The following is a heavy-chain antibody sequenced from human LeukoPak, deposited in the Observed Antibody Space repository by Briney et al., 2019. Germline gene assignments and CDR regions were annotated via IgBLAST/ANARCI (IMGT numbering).Heavy chain of an antibody. CDR3: ARGVAAAGKDPSHYYYMDV. J-gene: IGHJ6*03. V-gene: IGHV1-2*02. D-gene: IGHD6-13*01. CDR2: INPNGGGT. CDR1: GYTFTGYY. Sequence: ASVKVSCKASGYTFTGYYMHWVRQAPGQGLEWMGWINPNGGGTNYAQKFQGRVTMTRDTSISTAYMELSRLRSDDTAVYYCARGVAAAGKDPSHYYYMDVWGKGTTVTVSS.